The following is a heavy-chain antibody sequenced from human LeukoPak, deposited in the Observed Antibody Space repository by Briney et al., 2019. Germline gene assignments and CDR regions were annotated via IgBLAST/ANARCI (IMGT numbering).Heavy chain of an antibody. CDR2: IYHSGST. CDR1: GYSISSGYY. J-gene: IGHJ5*02. D-gene: IGHD3-10*01. CDR3: ARAPHYYGSGSYRWFDP. Sequence: SETLSLTCTVSGYSISSGYYWGWIRQPPGKGLEWIGSIYHSGSTYYNPSLKSRVTISVDTSKNPFSLKLSSVTAADTAVYYCARAPHYYGSGSYRWFDPWGQGTLVTVSS. V-gene: IGHV4-38-2*02.